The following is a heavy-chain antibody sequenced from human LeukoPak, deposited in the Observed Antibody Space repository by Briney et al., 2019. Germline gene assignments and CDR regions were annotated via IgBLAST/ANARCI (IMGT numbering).Heavy chain of an antibody. J-gene: IGHJ2*01. Sequence: SVKVSCKASGNFVYYDINWVRQATGQGLEWMGWMNPDSGNTGYAQKFQGGVTMTRNTSTNIAYMELSILRSEDTAVYFCATQTGNHWYLDLWGPGTLVTVSS. CDR3: ATQTGNHWYLDL. CDR2: MNPDSGNT. CDR1: GNFVYYD. V-gene: IGHV1-8*01.